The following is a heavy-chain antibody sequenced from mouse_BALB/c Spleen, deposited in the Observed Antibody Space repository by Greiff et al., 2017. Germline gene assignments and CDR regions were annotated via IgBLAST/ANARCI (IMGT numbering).Heavy chain of an antibody. CDR3: ARSGLYAMDY. V-gene: IGHV1S33*01. J-gene: IGHJ4*01. Sequence: SGPELVKPGALVKISCKASGYTFTSYDINWVKQRPGQGLEWIGWIYPGDGSTKYNEKFKGKATLTADKSSSTAYMQLSSLTSENSAVYFCARSGLYAMDYWGQGTSVTVSS. CDR1: GYTFTSYD. D-gene: IGHD2-3*01. CDR2: IYPGDGST.